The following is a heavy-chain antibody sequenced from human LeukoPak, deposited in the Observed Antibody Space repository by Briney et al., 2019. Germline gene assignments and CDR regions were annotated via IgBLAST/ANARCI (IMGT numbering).Heavy chain of an antibody. CDR2: IKEDGSEK. CDR1: GFIFTGYW. J-gene: IGHJ4*02. CDR3: ARGGAANDY. D-gene: IGHD4/OR15-4a*01. V-gene: IGHV3-7*01. Sequence: GGSLRLSCSVSGFIFTGYWMSWVRQAPGKGLEWVANIKEDGSEKYYVDSVKGRLTISRDNAKNSLYLQMNSLRAEDMAIYYCARGGAANDYWGQGTLVTVSS.